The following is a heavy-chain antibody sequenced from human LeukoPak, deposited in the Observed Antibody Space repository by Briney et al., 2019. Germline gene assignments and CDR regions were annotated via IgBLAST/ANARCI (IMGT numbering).Heavy chain of an antibody. Sequence: KSSETLSLTCAVYGGSFSGYYWSWIRQPPGKGLEWIGEINHSGSTNYNPSLKSRVTISVDTSKNQFSLKLSSVTAADTAVYYCARLAPPPYYYGSGRDAFDIWGQGTMVTVSS. D-gene: IGHD3-10*01. CDR3: ARLAPPPYYYGSGRDAFDI. CDR1: GGSFSGYY. J-gene: IGHJ3*02. V-gene: IGHV4-34*01. CDR2: INHSGST.